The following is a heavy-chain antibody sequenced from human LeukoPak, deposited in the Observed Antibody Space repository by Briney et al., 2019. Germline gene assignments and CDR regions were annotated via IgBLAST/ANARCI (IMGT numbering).Heavy chain of an antibody. CDR3: ARVSDSSSWYSAFDI. CDR1: GGTFSSYA. J-gene: IGHJ3*02. Sequence: GALVKVSCKASGGTFSSYAISWVRQAPGQGLEWMGGIIPIFGTANYAQKFQGRVTITTDESTSTAYMELSSLRSEDTAVYYCARVSDSSSWYSAFDIWGQGTMVTVSS. D-gene: IGHD6-13*01. CDR2: IIPIFGTA. V-gene: IGHV1-69*05.